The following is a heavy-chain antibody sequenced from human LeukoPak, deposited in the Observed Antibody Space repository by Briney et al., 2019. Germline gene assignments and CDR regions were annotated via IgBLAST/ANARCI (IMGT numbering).Heavy chain of an antibody. CDR1: GFTFDDYA. J-gene: IGHJ4*02. CDR3: AKDKGSGWFHYFDY. CDR2: ISWDGGST. V-gene: IGHV3-43D*03. D-gene: IGHD6-19*01. Sequence: GGSLRLSCAASGFTFDDYAMHWVRQAPGKGLEWVSLISWDGGSTYYADSVKGRFTISRDNSKNSLYLQMNSLRAEDTALYYCAKDKGSGWFHYFDYWGQGTLVTVSS.